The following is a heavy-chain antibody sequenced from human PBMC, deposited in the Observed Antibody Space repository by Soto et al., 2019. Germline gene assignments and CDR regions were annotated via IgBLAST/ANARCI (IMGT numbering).Heavy chain of an antibody. J-gene: IGHJ5*02. CDR1: GGSISSGDYY. V-gene: IGHV4-30-4*01. CDR2: IYYSGST. CDR3: ARVEGYYDSSGYNWFDP. Sequence: QVQLQESGPGLVKPSQTLSLTCTVSGGSISSGDYYWTWIRQPPGKGLEWIGYIYYSGSTHDNPSLTSRLTISLDTSKNQFSLKLSSVTAADTAVYYCARVEGYYDSSGYNWFDPWGQGTLVTVSS. D-gene: IGHD3-22*01.